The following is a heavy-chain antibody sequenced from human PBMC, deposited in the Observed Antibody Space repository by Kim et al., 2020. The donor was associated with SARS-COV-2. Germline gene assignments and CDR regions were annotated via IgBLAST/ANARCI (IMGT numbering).Heavy chain of an antibody. CDR2: IGTAGDT. Sequence: GGSLRLSCAASGFTFSSYDMHWVRQATGKGLEWVSAIGTAGDTYYPGSVKGRFTNSRENAKNSLYLQMNSLLAGDTAVYYCARGRWYYDVWSGYKGGAYAFDTWGQGTLVTVSS. CDR3: ARGRWYYDVWSGYKGGAYAFDT. V-gene: IGHV3-13*01. D-gene: IGHD3-3*01. J-gene: IGHJ5*02. CDR1: GFTFSSYD.